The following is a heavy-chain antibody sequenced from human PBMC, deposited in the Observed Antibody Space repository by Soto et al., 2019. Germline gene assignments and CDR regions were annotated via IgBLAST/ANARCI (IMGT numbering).Heavy chain of an antibody. Sequence: SVKVSCKASGGTFSSYAISWVRQAPGQGLEWMGGIIPIFGTANYAQKFQGRVTITADKSTSTAYMELSSLRSEDTAVYYCAREDHYGSGSYYTFNWFDPWGQGTLVTVSS. D-gene: IGHD3-10*01. CDR2: IIPIFGTA. V-gene: IGHV1-69*06. J-gene: IGHJ5*02. CDR1: GGTFSSYA. CDR3: AREDHYGSGSYYTFNWFDP.